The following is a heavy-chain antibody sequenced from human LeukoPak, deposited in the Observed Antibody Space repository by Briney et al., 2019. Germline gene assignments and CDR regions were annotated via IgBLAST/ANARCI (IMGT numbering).Heavy chain of an antibody. Sequence: PSETLSLTCGVSGASFSGYYWSWIRQPPGKGLEWIGEINHSGGTNYNPSLKSRVTISVDTSKKQFSLKLRSVTAEDTAVYYCATDRYYGSGSYYKFDYSGQGGLVTVSS. CDR1: GASFSGYY. CDR2: INHSGGT. J-gene: IGHJ4*02. V-gene: IGHV4-34*01. CDR3: ATDRYYGSGSYYKFDY. D-gene: IGHD3-10*01.